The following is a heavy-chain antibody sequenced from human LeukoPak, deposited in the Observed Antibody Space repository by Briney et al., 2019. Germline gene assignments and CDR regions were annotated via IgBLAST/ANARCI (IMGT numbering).Heavy chain of an antibody. V-gene: IGHV4-59*01. CDR3: ARDKGGPQLDP. CDR2: IYYSGST. Sequence: PSETLSLTCTVSGGSISSYYWSWIRQPPGKGLEWIGYIYYSGSTNYNPSLKSRVTISVDTSKNQFSLKLSSVTAADTAVYYCARDKGGPQLDPWGQGTLVTDSS. CDR1: GGSISSYY. J-gene: IGHJ5*02.